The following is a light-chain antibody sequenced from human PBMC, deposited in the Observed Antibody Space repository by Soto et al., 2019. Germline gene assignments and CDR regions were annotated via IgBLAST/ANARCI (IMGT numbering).Light chain of an antibody. Sequence: QSVLTQPPSVSGAPGQRVTISCTGSSSNIGRGYDVHWYQQFPGSAPRLLLSGDSNRPSGVPDRFSGSKSGTSGTLDITGLQTGDEADYYCATWDGSLPGEVFGGGTKLTVL. V-gene: IGLV1-40*01. CDR2: GDS. CDR3: ATWDGSLPGEV. J-gene: IGLJ2*01. CDR1: SSNIGRGYD.